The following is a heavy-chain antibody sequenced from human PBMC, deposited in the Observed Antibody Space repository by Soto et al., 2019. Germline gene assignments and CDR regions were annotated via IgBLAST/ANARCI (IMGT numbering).Heavy chain of an antibody. CDR3: ARAPAYCSSTSCYDGLDY. CDR1: GYTFTSYD. Sequence: QVQLVQSGAEVKKPGASVKVSCKASGYTFTSYDINWVRQATGQGLEWMGWMNPNSGNTGYAQKFLGRVTMTRNTSISTAYMELSSLRSEDTAVYYCARAPAYCSSTSCYDGLDYWGQGTLVTVSS. CDR2: MNPNSGNT. J-gene: IGHJ4*02. V-gene: IGHV1-8*01. D-gene: IGHD2-2*01.